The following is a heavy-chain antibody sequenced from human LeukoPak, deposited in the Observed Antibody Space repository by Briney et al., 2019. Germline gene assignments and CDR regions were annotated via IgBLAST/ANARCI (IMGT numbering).Heavy chain of an antibody. CDR3: ARSHYYDTSNYLVAFDI. J-gene: IGHJ3*02. CDR1: GGSFSGYY. Sequence: SETLSLTCAVYGGSFSGYYWSWIRQPPGKGLEWIGEINHSGSTNYNPSLKSRVTISVDTSKNQFSLKLSSVTAADTAVYYCARSHYYDTSNYLVAFDIWGQGTKVPVSS. D-gene: IGHD3-22*01. V-gene: IGHV4-34*01. CDR2: INHSGST.